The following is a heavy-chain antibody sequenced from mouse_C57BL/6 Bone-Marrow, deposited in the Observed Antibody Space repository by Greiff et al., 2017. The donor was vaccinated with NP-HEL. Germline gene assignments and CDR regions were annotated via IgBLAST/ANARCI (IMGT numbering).Heavy chain of an antibody. CDR2: INPSSGYT. CDR1: GYTFTSYW. V-gene: IGHV1-7*01. J-gene: IGHJ2*01. CDR3: ARDLLGY. D-gene: IGHD3-3*01. Sequence: VQLQQSGAELAKPGASVKLSCKASGYTFTSYWMHWVKQRPGQGLEWIGYINPSSGYTKYNQKFKGKATLTADKSSSTAYMQLSSLTYEDSAIYDCARDLLGYWGQGTTLTVSS.